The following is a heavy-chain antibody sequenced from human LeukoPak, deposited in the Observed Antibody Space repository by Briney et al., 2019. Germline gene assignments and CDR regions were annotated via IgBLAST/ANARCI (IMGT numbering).Heavy chain of an antibody. D-gene: IGHD6-19*01. V-gene: IGHV3-7*01. CDR2: IKQDGSEK. J-gene: IGHJ5*02. CDR1: GFTFSNYW. CDR3: ARYSSGWYDRGFDP. Sequence: PGGSLRLSCAASGFTFSNYWMTWVRQAPGKGLEWVADIKQDGSEKLYVNSVKGRFTISRDNAKNSLYLQMNSLRAEDTAVYYCARYSSGWYDRGFDPWGQGTLVTVSS.